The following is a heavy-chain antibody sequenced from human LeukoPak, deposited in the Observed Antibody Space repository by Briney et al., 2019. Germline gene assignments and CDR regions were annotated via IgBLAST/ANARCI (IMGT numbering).Heavy chain of an antibody. CDR2: FDPEDGET. Sequence: GASVKVSCKVSGYTLTELSMHWVRQAPGKGLEWMGGFDPEDGETIYAQKFQGRVTMTRDTSTSTVYMELSSLRSEDTAVYYCAMGEQQLVSDFDYWGQGTLVTVSS. CDR1: GYTLTELS. V-gene: IGHV1-24*01. J-gene: IGHJ4*02. D-gene: IGHD6-13*01. CDR3: AMGEQQLVSDFDY.